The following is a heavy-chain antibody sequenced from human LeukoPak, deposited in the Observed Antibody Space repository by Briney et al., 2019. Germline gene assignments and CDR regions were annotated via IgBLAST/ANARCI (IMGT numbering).Heavy chain of an antibody. D-gene: IGHD3-22*01. V-gene: IGHV4-39*07. Sequence: SETLSLTCTVSGGSISSSSYYWGWIRQPPGKGLEWIGSIYYSGSTYYNPSLKSRVTISVDTSKNQFSLKLISVAAADTAVYYCARGGGYYYDHSGDPRPNNWFDPWGQGTLVTVSS. CDR3: ARGGGYYYDHSGDPRPNNWFDP. CDR2: IYYSGST. CDR1: GGSISSSSYY. J-gene: IGHJ5*02.